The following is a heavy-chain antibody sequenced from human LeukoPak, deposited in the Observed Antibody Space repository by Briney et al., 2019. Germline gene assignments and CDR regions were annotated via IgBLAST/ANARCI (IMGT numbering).Heavy chain of an antibody. Sequence: SETLSLTCTVSGGSISSYYWSWIRQPPGKGLEWLGYIYYSGSTSYNPSLKSRVTISVDTSKNQFSLRLNSVTAADTAVYYCGSGGDYSNYYFNYRGQGTLVTVSS. V-gene: IGHV4-59*01. J-gene: IGHJ4*02. CDR3: GSGGDYSNYYFNY. CDR2: IYYSGST. CDR1: GGSISSYY. D-gene: IGHD4-11*01.